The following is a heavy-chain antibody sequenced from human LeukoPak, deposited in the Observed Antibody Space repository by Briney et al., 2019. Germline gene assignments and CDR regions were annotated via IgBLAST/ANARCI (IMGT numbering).Heavy chain of an antibody. CDR2: ISWNSGSI. CDR3: ATDKGAAPEERADY. D-gene: IGHD1-1*01. CDR1: GFTLDDYA. J-gene: IGHJ4*02. Sequence: GRSLRLSCAASGFTLDDYAMHWVRQAPGKGLEWVSGISWNSGSIGYTDSVKGRFTISRDDAKNTLYLQMNSLRAEDTAVYYCATDKGAAPEERADYWGQGTLVTVSS. V-gene: IGHV3-9*01.